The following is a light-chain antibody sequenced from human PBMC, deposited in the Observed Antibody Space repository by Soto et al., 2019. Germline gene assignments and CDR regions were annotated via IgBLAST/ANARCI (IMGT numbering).Light chain of an antibody. CDR3: QQYYNWPPYT. J-gene: IGKJ2*01. V-gene: IGKV3-15*01. CDR2: GAS. Sequence: EIVMTQSPATLSVSPGGRATLSCRASQSVNFNLAWYQQKPGQSPRLLVHGASMRAAGVPARFTGSGSGTDFTLTISGLQSDDFAVYYCQQYYNWPPYTFGQGTKLQIE. CDR1: QSVNFN.